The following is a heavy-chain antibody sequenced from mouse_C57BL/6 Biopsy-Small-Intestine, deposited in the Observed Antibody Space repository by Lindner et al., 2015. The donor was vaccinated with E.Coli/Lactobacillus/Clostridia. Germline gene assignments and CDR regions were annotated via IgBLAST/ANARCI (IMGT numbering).Heavy chain of an antibody. CDR2: INPDNGAT. Sequence: VQLQESGPVLVEPGASVKMSCKASGYTFTDYYMNWVKQSHGKSLEWIGVINPDNGATGDNQKFKDKATLTVDKSSSTAYMELNSLTSEDSAVYYCARHGNYFDYWGQGTTLTVSS. J-gene: IGHJ2*01. CDR3: ARHGNYFDY. CDR1: GYTFTDYY. D-gene: IGHD2-1*01. V-gene: IGHV1-19*01.